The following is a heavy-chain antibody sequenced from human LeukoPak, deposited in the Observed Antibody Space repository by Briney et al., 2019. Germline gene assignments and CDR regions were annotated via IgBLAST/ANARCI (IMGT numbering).Heavy chain of an antibody. CDR3: VRGLDY. Sequence: ASVTVSRKASVYTFTSYDINWVRQATAQGLEWVGWMNPNSGSTGYAQTFQGRGTITRNTSISTAYIELSSLRSDDTTVYYCVRGLDYWGQGALVTVSP. CDR2: MNPNSGST. CDR1: VYTFTSYD. J-gene: IGHJ4*02. V-gene: IGHV1-8*01.